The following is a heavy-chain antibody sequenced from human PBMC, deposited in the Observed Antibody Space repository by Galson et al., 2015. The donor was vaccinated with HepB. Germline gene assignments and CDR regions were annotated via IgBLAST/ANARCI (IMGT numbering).Heavy chain of an antibody. J-gene: IGHJ5*02. Sequence: SVKVSCRASGYTFTGYYMHWVRQAPGQGLEWMGWINPNSGGTNYAQKFQGRVTMTRDTSISTAYMELSRLRSDDTAVYYCARDKGNGVVLMVYNWFDPWGQGTLVTVSS. D-gene: IGHD2-8*01. CDR2: INPNSGGT. V-gene: IGHV1-2*02. CDR3: ARDKGNGVVLMVYNWFDP. CDR1: GYTFTGYY.